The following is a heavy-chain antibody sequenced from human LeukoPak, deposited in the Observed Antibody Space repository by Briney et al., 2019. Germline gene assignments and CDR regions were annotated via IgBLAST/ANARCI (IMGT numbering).Heavy chain of an antibody. V-gene: IGHV1-2*02. D-gene: IGHD3-22*01. Sequence: GASVKVSCKASGYTFTGYYMHWVRQAPGQGLEWMGWINPNRGGTNYAQKFQGRVTMTRDTSISTAYMELSRLRSDDTAVYYCARGNYYDSSGYDYWGQGTLVTVSS. CDR3: ARGNYYDSSGYDY. J-gene: IGHJ4*02. CDR1: GYTFTGYY. CDR2: INPNRGGT.